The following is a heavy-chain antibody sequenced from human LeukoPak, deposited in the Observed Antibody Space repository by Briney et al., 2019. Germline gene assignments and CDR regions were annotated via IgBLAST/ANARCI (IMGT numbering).Heavy chain of an antibody. CDR1: GFTFSSYG. D-gene: IGHD3-16*01. CDR2: INPDGTKT. CDR3: ARVIGSYGDSAY. Sequence: GGSLRLSCAASGFTFSSYGMHWVRQAPGKGLEWVANINPDGTKTTYVDSVEGRFAISRDNAKNSVFLLMTSLRAEDTAVYYCARVIGSYGDSAYWGQGTLVTVSS. J-gene: IGHJ4*02. V-gene: IGHV3-7*01.